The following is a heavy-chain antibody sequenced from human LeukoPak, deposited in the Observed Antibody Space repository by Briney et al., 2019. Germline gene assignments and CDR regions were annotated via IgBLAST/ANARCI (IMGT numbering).Heavy chain of an antibody. V-gene: IGHV4-61*02. J-gene: IGHJ4*02. CDR1: GGSISSSSYY. D-gene: IGHD7-27*01. Sequence: SETLSLTCTVSGGSISSSSYYWSWIRQPAGKGLEWIGRIYSSGSTNYNPSLKSRVTISLHPSKNQFSLKLSSVTAADTAVYYCARGFRGDNFDYWGQGTLVTVSS. CDR3: ARGFRGDNFDY. CDR2: IYSSGST.